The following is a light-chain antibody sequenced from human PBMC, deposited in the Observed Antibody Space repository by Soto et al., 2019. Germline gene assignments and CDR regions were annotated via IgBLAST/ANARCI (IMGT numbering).Light chain of an antibody. Sequence: QPVLTQSPSASASLGASVKLTCTLTSGHSDYAIALHQQQSEPGPPYIMKLNSDGSHRTGVGIPDRFSGSSSGAARYITIFRLESEADDDCCCQTGSSAIVVFGGGTKVTVL. CDR2: LNSDGSH. CDR1: SGHSDYA. J-gene: IGLJ2*01. V-gene: IGLV4-69*01. CDR3: QTGSSAIVV.